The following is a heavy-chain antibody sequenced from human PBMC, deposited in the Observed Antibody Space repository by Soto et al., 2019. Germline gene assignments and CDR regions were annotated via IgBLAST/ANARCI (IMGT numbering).Heavy chain of an antibody. CDR3: ARVPWNYYYYYGMDV. Sequence: PSETLSLTCTVSGGSISSGGYYWSWIRRHPGKGLEWIGYIYYSGSTYYNPSLKSRVTISVDTSKNQFSLKLSSVTAADTAVYYCARVPWNYYYYYGMDVWGQGTTVTVSS. CDR2: IYYSGST. CDR1: GGSISSGGYY. J-gene: IGHJ6*02. D-gene: IGHD1-1*01. V-gene: IGHV4-39*01.